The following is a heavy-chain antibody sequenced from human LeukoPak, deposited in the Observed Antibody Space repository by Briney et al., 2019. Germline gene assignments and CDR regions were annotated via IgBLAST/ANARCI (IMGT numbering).Heavy chain of an antibody. CDR1: GCTFSSYA. CDR3: AKVRGDYDYVWRSYRPYYFDY. Sequence: GGSLRLSCAASGCTFSSYAMSWVRQAPGKGLEWVSAISGSGGSTYYADSVKGRFTISRDNSKNTLYLQMNSPRAEETAVYYCAKVRGDYDYVWRSYRPYYFDYWGQGTLVTVSS. V-gene: IGHV3-23*01. J-gene: IGHJ4*02. D-gene: IGHD3-16*02. CDR2: ISGSGGST.